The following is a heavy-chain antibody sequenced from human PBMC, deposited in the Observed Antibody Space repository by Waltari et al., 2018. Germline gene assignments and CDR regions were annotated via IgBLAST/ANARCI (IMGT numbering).Heavy chain of an antibody. D-gene: IGHD3-3*02. J-gene: IGHJ6*02. Sequence: QVQLQESGPGLVKPSETLSLTCTVSGCSISSYYWSWVRQPPGKGLEWIWYIYSSGSSNYNPSLKSRATISVDTSKNQFSLKLSSVTPADTAVYYCARGPYGITRISGPYYYYGLDVWGQGTTVTVSS. CDR2: IYSSGSS. CDR3: ARGPYGITRISGPYYYYGLDV. CDR1: GCSISSYY. V-gene: IGHV4-59*01.